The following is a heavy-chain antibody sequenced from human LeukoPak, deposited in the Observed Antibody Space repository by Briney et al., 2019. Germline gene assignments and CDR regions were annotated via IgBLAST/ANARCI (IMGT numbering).Heavy chain of an antibody. Sequence: ASVKVSCKASGYTFTSYYMHWVRQAPGQGLEWMGIINPSGGSTSYAQKFQGRVTMTRDTSTSTVYMELSSLRSEDTAVYYCARGLRIGYCSGGNCSLGYWGQGTLVTVSS. D-gene: IGHD2-15*01. CDR2: INPSGGST. CDR3: ARGLRIGYCSGGNCSLGY. CDR1: GYTFTSYY. J-gene: IGHJ4*02. V-gene: IGHV1-46*01.